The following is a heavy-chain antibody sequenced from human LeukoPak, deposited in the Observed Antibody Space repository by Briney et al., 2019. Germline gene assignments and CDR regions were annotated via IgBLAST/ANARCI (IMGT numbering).Heavy chain of an antibody. Sequence: SETLSLTCTVSGGSISSYYWSWIRQPPGKGLEWIGYIYYTGATNYSPSLKSRVTISLDTSKNQFSLRLSSVTAADAAVYYCARAGYSYGTGYYFDYWAREPWSPSPQ. D-gene: IGHD5-18*01. CDR2: IYYTGAT. V-gene: IGHV4-59*01. CDR3: ARAGYSYGTGYYFDY. J-gene: IGHJ4*02. CDR1: GGSISSYY.